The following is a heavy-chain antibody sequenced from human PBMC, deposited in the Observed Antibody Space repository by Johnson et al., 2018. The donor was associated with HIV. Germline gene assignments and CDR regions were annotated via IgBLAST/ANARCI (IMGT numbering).Heavy chain of an antibody. Sequence: VQLVESGGGLVQPGRSLRLSCAASGFTFDDYAMHWVRQAPGKGLEWVSGISWNSGSIVYADSMKGRFTISRDNAKNSLYLQMNSLRAEDTAVYYCARLDTSRRDALDIWGQGTMVTVSS. CDR2: ISWNSGSI. J-gene: IGHJ3*02. CDR1: GFTFDDYA. CDR3: ARLDTSRRDALDI. D-gene: IGHD5-12*01. V-gene: IGHV3-9*01.